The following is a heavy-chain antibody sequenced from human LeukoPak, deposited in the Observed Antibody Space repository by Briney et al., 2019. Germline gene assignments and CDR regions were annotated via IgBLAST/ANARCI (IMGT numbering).Heavy chain of an antibody. V-gene: IGHV1-69*13. D-gene: IGHD3-22*01. CDR1: GGTFSNYA. CDR2: IIPIFGTS. CDR3: ARGWDSSGQIPFFY. Sequence: ASVKVSCKASGGTFSNYAISWVRQAPRQGLEWMGGIIPIFGTSHYARKFQGRVTITADESTSTAYMELSSLRSEDTALYYCARGWDSSGQIPFFYWGQGTLATVSS. J-gene: IGHJ4*02.